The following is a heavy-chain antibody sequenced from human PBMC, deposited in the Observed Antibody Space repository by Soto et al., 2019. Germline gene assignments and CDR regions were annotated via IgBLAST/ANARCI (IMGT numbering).Heavy chain of an antibody. J-gene: IGHJ4*02. D-gene: IGHD3-16*01. CDR1: GGSFSGYY. V-gene: IGHV4-34*01. CDR2: INHSGST. CDR3: ARAGGSQTTSVWDY. Sequence: TSETLSLTCAVYGGSFSGYYWSWIRQPPGKGLEWIGEINHSGSTNYNPSLKSRVTISVDTSKNQFSLKLSSVTAADTAVYYCARAGGSQTTSVWDYWGQGTLVTVSS.